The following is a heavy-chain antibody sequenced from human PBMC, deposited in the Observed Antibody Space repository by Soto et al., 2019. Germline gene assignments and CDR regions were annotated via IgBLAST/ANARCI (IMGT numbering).Heavy chain of an antibody. CDR1: GAALSSGGYF. CDR2: IYYSGGT. CDR3: TREQSDDNYFDP. D-gene: IGHD6-19*01. Sequence: PSGTLALTCTVSGAALSSGGYFYTLVPQPPGKGLEWLGYIYYSGGTNYNPSLKSRVTISLDKSKSQFSLRLISVTAADTAVYYCTREQSDDNYFDPWAQGTLVTFSS. J-gene: IGHJ5*02. V-gene: IGHV4-61*08.